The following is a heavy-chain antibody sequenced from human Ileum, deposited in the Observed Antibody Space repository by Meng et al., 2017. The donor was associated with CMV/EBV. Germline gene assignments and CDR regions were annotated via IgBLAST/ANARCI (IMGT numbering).Heavy chain of an antibody. Sequence: GGSLRLSCAASGFTFSSYAMHWVRQAPGKGLEYVSAISSNGGSTTHADSVKGRFTISRDNAKNTLYLQMNSLRAEDTALYYCARGNYFAMDVWGQGTTVTVSS. J-gene: IGHJ6*02. V-gene: IGHV3-64*04. CDR1: GFTFSSYA. CDR2: ISSNGGST. CDR3: ARGNYFAMDV.